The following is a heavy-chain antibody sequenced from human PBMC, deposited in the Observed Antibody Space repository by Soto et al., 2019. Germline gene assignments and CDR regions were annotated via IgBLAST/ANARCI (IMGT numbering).Heavy chain of an antibody. Sequence: ASVKVSCKASGYSFINYHIIWVRQAPGQGPQWVGTIRPSNGQTRFAQKFQGRVTMTRDTSTKVAYLELRSLKAEDTGVYYCARMVHDDTSGYIGILGGLDVWGQGTQVTVSS. D-gene: IGHD3-22*01. CDR2: IRPSNGQT. CDR1: GYSFINYH. J-gene: IGHJ3*01. V-gene: IGHV1-46*01. CDR3: ARMVHDDTSGYIGILGGLDV.